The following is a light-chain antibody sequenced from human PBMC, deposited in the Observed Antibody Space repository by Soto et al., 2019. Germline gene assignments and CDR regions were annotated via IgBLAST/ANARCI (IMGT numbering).Light chain of an antibody. CDR3: QQRSDWPWT. CDR2: DVS. J-gene: IGKJ1*01. Sequence: EIVLTQSPATLSLSPGERGTLSCRASESVTDYLAWYQQKPGQAPRLLVYDVSNRAAGIPTRLSGGGSGTDFTLTISNVEPEDFAVYYCQQRSDWPWTFGQGTKVDIK. V-gene: IGKV3-11*01. CDR1: ESVTDY.